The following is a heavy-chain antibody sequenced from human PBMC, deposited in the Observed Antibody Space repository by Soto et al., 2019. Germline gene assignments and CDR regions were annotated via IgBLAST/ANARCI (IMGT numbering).Heavy chain of an antibody. CDR1: GGSFSGYQ. Sequence: PSETLSLTCAVYGGSFSGYQWSWIRQAPGKGLEWIGEINHSGSTNYSPSLKSRVTMSIDTSRNQFSLMLSSVTAADTAIYYCARYGEVTPRRYGMDVWGQGTTVTVSS. CDR2: INHSGST. D-gene: IGHD3-16*01. V-gene: IGHV4-34*01. J-gene: IGHJ6*02. CDR3: ARYGEVTPRRYGMDV.